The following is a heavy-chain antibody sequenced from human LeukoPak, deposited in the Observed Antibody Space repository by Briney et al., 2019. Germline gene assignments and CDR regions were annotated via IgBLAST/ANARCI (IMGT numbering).Heavy chain of an antibody. J-gene: IGHJ6*03. D-gene: IGHD1-7*01. CDR2: IIPIFGTA. Sequence: SVKVSCKASGPTFSSYAISWVRQAPGQGLEWMGGIIPIFGTANYAQKFQGRVTITTDESTSTAYMELSSLRSEDTAVYYCARAQLELRLYYYYYYMDVWGKGTTVTVSS. CDR1: GPTFSSYA. CDR3: ARAQLELRLYYYYYYMDV. V-gene: IGHV1-69*05.